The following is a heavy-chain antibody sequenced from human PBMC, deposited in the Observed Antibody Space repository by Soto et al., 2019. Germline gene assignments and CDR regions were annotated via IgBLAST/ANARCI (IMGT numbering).Heavy chain of an antibody. V-gene: IGHV3-23*01. D-gene: IGHD2-15*01. CDR1: GFTFSSYA. CDR3: AKGDCTGGTCYMGFDY. CDR2: ITGSGVTT. J-gene: IGHJ4*02. Sequence: EVQLLESGGGLVQPGGSLRLSCAASGFTFSSYAMSWVRQAPGKGLEWVSTITGSGVTTYFADSVKGRFTFSRDNSKSTLYLQTNSLRAEATAVYYCAKGDCTGGTCYMGFDYWGQGTLVTVS.